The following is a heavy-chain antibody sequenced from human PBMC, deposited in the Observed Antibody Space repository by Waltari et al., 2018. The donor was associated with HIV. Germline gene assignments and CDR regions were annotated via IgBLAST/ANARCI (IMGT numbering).Heavy chain of an antibody. CDR2: IYWNGSK. J-gene: IGHJ4*02. Sequence: ITLKESGPTLMKHTKTLPLTCTFSGLSLTTVGAAVGWIRQPPGKAPECLAIIYWNGSKLFSPSLRNMLSITKHTSKDQVVLTITKMDRVDTGTYYFAHREAEGYSRFECWGQGSLVTVSS. D-gene: IGHD3-16*02. CDR3: AHREAEGYSRFEC. V-gene: IGHV2-5*01. CDR1: GLSLTTVGAA.